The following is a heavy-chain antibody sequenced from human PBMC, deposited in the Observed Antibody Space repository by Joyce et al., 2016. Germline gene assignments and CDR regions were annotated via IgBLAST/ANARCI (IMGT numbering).Heavy chain of an antibody. J-gene: IGHJ4*02. D-gene: IGHD2-8*01. V-gene: IGHV3-72*01. CDR3: ARVGFCTNGVCYPPYYLDF. CDR2: MRIKGASDST. CDR1: GFMFSAHY. Sequence: EVQLVESGGGLVQPGGSLGLSCAASGFMFSAHYMDWGRQAPGKGLEWGGRMRIKGASDSTEYAAAVSGRFTISRDDSTNSLYLHMNSLKTDDTAVYYCARVGFCTNGVCYPPYYLDFWGQGTRVTVSS.